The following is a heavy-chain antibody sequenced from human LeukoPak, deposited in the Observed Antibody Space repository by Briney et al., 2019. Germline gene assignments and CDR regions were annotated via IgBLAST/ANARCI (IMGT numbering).Heavy chain of an antibody. J-gene: IGHJ4*02. CDR3: EKPAGVTYRNFDY. CDR2: ISYDGSNK. Sequence: GRSLRLSCAVSGFTYSSYGMHGVRQAPGKGVEGVADISYDGSNKHYADSVKGRFTISRDNSKNTLYLQMNSLRAEDTAVYYCEKPAGVTYRNFDYWGQGTLVTVSS. V-gene: IGHV3-30*18. CDR1: GFTYSSYG. D-gene: IGHD4-23*01.